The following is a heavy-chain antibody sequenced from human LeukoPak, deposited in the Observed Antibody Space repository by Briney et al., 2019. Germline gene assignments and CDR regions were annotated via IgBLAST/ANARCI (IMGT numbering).Heavy chain of an antibody. CDR3: ATYRQVLLPFES. CDR2: IFPSGGEI. D-gene: IGHD2-8*02. CDR1: GFTFSTIA. V-gene: IGHV3-23*01. J-gene: IGHJ4*02. Sequence: GGSLRLSCAASGFTFSTIAMIWVRQPPGKGLEWVSGIFPSGGEIHYADSVRGRFTISRDNSKSTLSLQMNSLRVEDTAIYYCATYRQVLLPFESWGQGTLVTVSS.